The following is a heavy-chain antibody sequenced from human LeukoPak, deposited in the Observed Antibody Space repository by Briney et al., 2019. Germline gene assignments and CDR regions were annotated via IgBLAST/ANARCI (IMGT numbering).Heavy chain of an antibody. CDR2: IKQDGSEK. V-gene: IGHV3-7*01. Sequence: GGSLRLSCAASGFTFGSYWMSWVRQAPGKGLEWVANIKQDGSEKYYVDSVKGRFTISRDNAKNSLYLQMNSLTVEDTAVYYCATSHDSAGNDWGQGTLVTVSS. D-gene: IGHD2-15*01. J-gene: IGHJ4*02. CDR1: GFTFGSYW. CDR3: ATSHDSAGND.